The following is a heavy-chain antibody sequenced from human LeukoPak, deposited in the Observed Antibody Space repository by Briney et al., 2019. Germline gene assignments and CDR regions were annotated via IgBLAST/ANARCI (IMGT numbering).Heavy chain of an antibody. J-gene: IGHJ3*01. V-gene: IGHV3-30*19. D-gene: IGHD3-10*01. CDR2: ISYEGSGK. CDR3: ARDNVAAGAQDRPSGFDV. Sequence: GGSLRLSCAVSGFTFNLYTLHWVRHAPGKGLEWVALISYEGSGKFYADSVQGRFTISRDNSKNTLYLQMDSLIPDDTAVYYCARDNVAAGAQDRPSGFDVWGQGTIVTISS. CDR1: GFTFNLYT.